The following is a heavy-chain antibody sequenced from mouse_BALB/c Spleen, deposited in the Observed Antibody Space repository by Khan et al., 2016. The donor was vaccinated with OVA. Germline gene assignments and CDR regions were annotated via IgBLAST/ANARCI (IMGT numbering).Heavy chain of an antibody. V-gene: IGHV1S81*02. CDR2: TNPTNGRT. D-gene: IGHD1-1*01. Sequence: QVQLQQSGAELVKAGASVKMSCKASGYTFTSYWMHWVKQRLGQGLEWFAETNPTNGRTYYNEKFKSKATLTVDKSSSTAYMLLSGPTFADSAVLYWARIKKIVATYFDYWGQGTTLTVSS. CDR1: GYTFTSYW. CDR3: ARIKKIVATYFDY. J-gene: IGHJ2*01.